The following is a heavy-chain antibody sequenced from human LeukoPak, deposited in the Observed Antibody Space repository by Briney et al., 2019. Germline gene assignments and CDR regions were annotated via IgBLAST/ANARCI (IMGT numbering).Heavy chain of an antibody. V-gene: IGHV3-64*01. CDR3: VRAYYNSGGYYYDY. CDR1: GFTFSSYP. CDR2: ISSNGDST. Sequence: GGSLRLSCAASGFTFSSYPMHWVRQAPGKGLEYVSAISSNGDSTYYANSVKGRFIISRDNSKNTLYLQMGSLRAEDIAVYHCVRAYYNSGGYYYDYWGQGTPVTVSS. D-gene: IGHD3-22*01. J-gene: IGHJ4*02.